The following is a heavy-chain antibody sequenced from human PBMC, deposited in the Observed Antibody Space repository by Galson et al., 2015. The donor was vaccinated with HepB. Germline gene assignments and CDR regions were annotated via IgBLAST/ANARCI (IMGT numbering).Heavy chain of an antibody. D-gene: IGHD3-10*01. Sequence: SLRLSCAASGFTFSSYAMSWVRQAPGKGLEWVSAISGSGGSTYYADSVKGRFTISRDNSKNTLYLQMNSLRAEDTAVYYCAKGPPRVGGYYYYYMDVWGKGTTVTVSS. V-gene: IGHV3-23*01. J-gene: IGHJ6*03. CDR2: ISGSGGST. CDR3: AKGPPRVGGYYYYYMDV. CDR1: GFTFSSYA.